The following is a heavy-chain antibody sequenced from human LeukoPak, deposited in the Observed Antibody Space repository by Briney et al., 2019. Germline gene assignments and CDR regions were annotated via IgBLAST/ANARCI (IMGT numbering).Heavy chain of an antibody. CDR3: ARDSVMKY. CDR2: ISTTSSSI. CDR1: GFAFRSYT. J-gene: IGHJ4*02. Sequence: GGSLRLSCAASGFAFRSYTMNWVRQAPGKGLEWVSYISTTSSSIYYADSVKDRFIISRDNAKNSLYLHMNSLRDEDTAVYYCARDSVMKYWGQGTLVTVSS. V-gene: IGHV3-48*02.